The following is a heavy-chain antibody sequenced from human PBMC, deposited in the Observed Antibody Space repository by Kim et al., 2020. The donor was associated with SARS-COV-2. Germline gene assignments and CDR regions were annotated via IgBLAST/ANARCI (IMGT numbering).Heavy chain of an antibody. J-gene: IGHJ4*02. CDR2: SI. V-gene: IGHV3-48*02. CDR3: ARSGNYYFDF. D-gene: IGHD1-26*01. Sequence: SIYYAYSVKGRFTISRDNAKNSLFLQMNRLRDADTAVYYCARSGNYYFDFWGQGTLVTVSS.